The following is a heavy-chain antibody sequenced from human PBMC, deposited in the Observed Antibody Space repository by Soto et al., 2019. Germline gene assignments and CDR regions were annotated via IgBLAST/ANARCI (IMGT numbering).Heavy chain of an antibody. CDR2: INHSGST. CDR1: GGSFSGYC. CDR3: ARGEPTVTPQSWFDP. Sequence: SETLSVTCAVDGGSFSGYCWSWIRQPPGKGLEWIGEINHSGSTNYNPSLKSRVTISVDTSKNQFSLKLSSVTAADTAVYYCARGEPTVTPQSWFDPWGQGTLVTVSS. V-gene: IGHV4-34*01. J-gene: IGHJ5*02. D-gene: IGHD4-4*01.